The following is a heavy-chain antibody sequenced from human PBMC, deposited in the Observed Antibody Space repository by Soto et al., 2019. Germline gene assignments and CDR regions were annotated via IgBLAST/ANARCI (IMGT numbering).Heavy chain of an antibody. V-gene: IGHV1-3*01. J-gene: IGHJ6*02. D-gene: IGHD2-2*01. CDR2: INAGNGNT. CDR3: ASYNMNSDIVVVPAAIHYYYGMDV. Sequence: ASVKVSCKASGYTFTSYAMRWVRQAPGQRLEWMGWINAGNGNTKYSQKFQGRVTITRDTSASTAYMELSSLRSEDTAVYYCASYNMNSDIVVVPAAIHYYYGMDVWGQGTTVTVSS. CDR1: GYTFTSYA.